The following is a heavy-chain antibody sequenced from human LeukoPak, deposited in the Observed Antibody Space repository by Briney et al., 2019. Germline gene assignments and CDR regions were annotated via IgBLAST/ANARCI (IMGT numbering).Heavy chain of an antibody. CDR2: IYTSGST. CDR1: GGSISSYY. Sequence: SETLSLTCTVSGGSISSYYWSWIRQPAGKGLEWIGCIYTSGSTNYNPSLKSRVTMSVDTSKNQFSLKLSSVTAADTAVYYCARDSGEDGWFGEPITAFDYWGQGTLVTVSS. CDR3: ARDSGEDGWFGEPITAFDY. J-gene: IGHJ4*02. V-gene: IGHV4-4*07. D-gene: IGHD3-10*01.